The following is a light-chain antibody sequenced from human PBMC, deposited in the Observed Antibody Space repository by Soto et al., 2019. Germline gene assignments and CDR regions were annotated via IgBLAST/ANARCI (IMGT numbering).Light chain of an antibody. J-gene: IGKJ1*01. Sequence: MTQSPSTLSGSVGDRVTITCRASQTISSNLAWYQQKPGQAPRLLIYGASTRATGIPARFSAIVSGTEFTLTISSLQSEDFAVYYCQKYKNWHTWTFCQVTKVDI. CDR2: GAS. CDR3: QKYKNWHTWT. V-gene: IGKV3-15*01. CDR1: QTISSN.